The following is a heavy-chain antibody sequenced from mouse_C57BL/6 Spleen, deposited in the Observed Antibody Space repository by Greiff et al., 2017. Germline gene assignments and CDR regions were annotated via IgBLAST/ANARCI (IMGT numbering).Heavy chain of an antibody. V-gene: IGHV1-64*01. CDR3: ARQPLGRGVDY. CDR1: GYTFTSYW. J-gene: IGHJ2*01. CDR2: IHPNSGST. Sequence: QVQLQQPGAELVKPGASVKLSCKASGYTFTSYWMHWVKQRPGQGLEWIGMIHPNSGSTNYNEKFKSKATLTVDKSSSTAYMQLSSLTSEDSAVYYCARQPLGRGVDYWGQGTTLTVSS. D-gene: IGHD6-1*01.